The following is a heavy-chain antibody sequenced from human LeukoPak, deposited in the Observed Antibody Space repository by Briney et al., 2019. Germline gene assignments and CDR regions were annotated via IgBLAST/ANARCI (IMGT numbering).Heavy chain of an antibody. CDR3: AKDRGDRSGGSCFDY. D-gene: IGHD2-15*01. CDR1: GFTFDDYA. J-gene: IGHJ4*02. V-gene: IGHV3-9*01. CDR2: ISWNSGSI. Sequence: GGSLRLSCAASGFTFDDYAMHWVRQAPGKGLEWVSGISWNSGSIGYADSVKGRFTISRDNAKNSLYLQMNSLRAGDTALYYCAKDRGDRSGGSCFDYWGQGTLVTVSS.